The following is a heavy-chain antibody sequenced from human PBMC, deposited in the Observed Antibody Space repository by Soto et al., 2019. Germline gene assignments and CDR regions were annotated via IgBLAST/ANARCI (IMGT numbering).Heavy chain of an antibody. D-gene: IGHD3-3*01. CDR3: ARDHDFWIGYYPFDC. J-gene: IGHJ4*02. V-gene: IGHV1-2*02. CDR1: GYTFTGYY. CDR2: INPNSGGT. Sequence: QVQLVQSGAEVKKPGASVKVSCKASGYTFTGYYMHWVRQAPGQVLEWMGWINPNSGGTNYAQKFRGRVTMTRDTSLSPAYMELSRLRSDDTAVYYCARDHDFWIGYYPFDCWGQGTLVTVSS.